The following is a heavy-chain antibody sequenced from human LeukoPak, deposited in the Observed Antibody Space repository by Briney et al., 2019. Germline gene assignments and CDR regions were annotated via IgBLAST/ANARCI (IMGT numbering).Heavy chain of an antibody. V-gene: IGHV3-23*01. CDR1: GFTFSSYA. CDR3: AKDLRTYDSSGYYPLGMDY. CDR2: IGGSGGST. Sequence: GGSLRLSCAASGFTFSSYAMSWVRQAPGKGLEWVSAIGGSGGSTYYADSVKGRFTISRDNSKNTLYLQMNSLRAEDTAVYYCAKDLRTYDSSGYYPLGMDYWGQGTLVTVSS. D-gene: IGHD3-22*01. J-gene: IGHJ4*02.